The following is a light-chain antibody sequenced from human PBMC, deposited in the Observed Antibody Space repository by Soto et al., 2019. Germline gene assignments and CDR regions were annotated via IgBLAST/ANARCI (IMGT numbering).Light chain of an antibody. CDR2: EVS. V-gene: IGLV2-8*01. Sequence: QSALTQPPSASWSPGQSVTISCTGTSSDVGGYTYVSWYQQHPGKAPKLMIYEVSKRPSGVPDRFSGSKSGNTASLTVSGLQAEDEADYYCSSYAGITPYVFGTGTKVTVL. CDR1: SSDVGGYTY. CDR3: SSYAGITPYV. J-gene: IGLJ1*01.